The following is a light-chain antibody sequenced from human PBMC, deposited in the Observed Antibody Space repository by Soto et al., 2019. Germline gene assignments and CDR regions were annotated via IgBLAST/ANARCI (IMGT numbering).Light chain of an antibody. CDR3: SSYTASSTWV. Sequence: QSALTQPASVSGSPGQSITISCTGTSRDVGVYNYVSWYQISPGKAPKLIIYEVSNRPSGVSDRFSGSRSGNTASLAISGLQPEDEADYYCSSYTASSTWVFGGGTKLTVL. V-gene: IGLV2-14*01. CDR2: EVS. J-gene: IGLJ3*02. CDR1: SRDVGVYNY.